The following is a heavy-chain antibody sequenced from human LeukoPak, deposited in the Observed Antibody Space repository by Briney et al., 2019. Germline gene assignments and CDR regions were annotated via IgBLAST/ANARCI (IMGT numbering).Heavy chain of an antibody. V-gene: IGHV3-33*01. CDR3: AREGPRGNSQFDY. D-gene: IGHD2/OR15-2a*01. CDR1: GFTFSSYG. J-gene: IGHJ4*02. Sequence: PGGSLRLSCGASGFTFSSYGMHWVRQAPGKGQEWVALIWYDGSNKYYADSVKGRLTISRDNSKNTLYLQMNSLRAEDTAVYYCAREGPRGNSQFDYWGQGTLVTVSS. CDR2: IWYDGSNK.